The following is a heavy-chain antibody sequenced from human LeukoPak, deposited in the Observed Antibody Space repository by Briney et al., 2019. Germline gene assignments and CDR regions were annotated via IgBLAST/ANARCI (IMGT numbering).Heavy chain of an antibody. CDR2: IYYSGST. D-gene: IGHD2-2*01. V-gene: IGHV4-59*08. CDR3: ASAYCSSTSCYGGYYYYYYMDV. CDR1: GGSISSYY. J-gene: IGHJ6*03. Sequence: SETLSLTCTVSGGSISSYYWSWIRQPPGKGLEWIGYIYYSGSTNYNPSLKSRVTISVDTSKNQSSLKLSSVTAADTAVYYCASAYCSSTSCYGGYYYYYYMDVWGKGTTVTVSS.